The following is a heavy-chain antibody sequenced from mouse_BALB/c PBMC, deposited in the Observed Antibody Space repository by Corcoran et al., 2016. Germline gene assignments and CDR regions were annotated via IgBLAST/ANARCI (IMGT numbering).Heavy chain of an antibody. D-gene: IGHD2-1*01. CDR3: AREVPGGNSFDY. Sequence: VQQQQTVPELVNPRASVKMSCKASGYTFTSYVMHWVKQKPGQGLEWIGYIYPYNDGTKYNEKFKGKATLTSDKSSSAAYMEFSSLTSEDSAVYYCAREVPGGNSFDYWGQGTTLTVSS. J-gene: IGHJ2*01. CDR2: IYPYNDGT. CDR1: GYTFTSYV. V-gene: IGHV1S136*01.